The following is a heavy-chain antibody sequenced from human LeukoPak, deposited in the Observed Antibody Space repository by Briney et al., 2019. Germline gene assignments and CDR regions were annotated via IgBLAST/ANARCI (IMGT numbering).Heavy chain of an antibody. Sequence: SETLSLTCTVSGGSISSYYWSWIRQPAGKGLEWIGRIYTSESTNYNPSLKSRVTMSVDTSKNQFSLKLSSVTAADTAVYYCAREYSSSFTLRFDPWGQGTLVTVSS. CDR3: AREYSSSFTLRFDP. V-gene: IGHV4-4*07. D-gene: IGHD6-13*01. CDR1: GGSISSYY. J-gene: IGHJ5*02. CDR2: IYTSEST.